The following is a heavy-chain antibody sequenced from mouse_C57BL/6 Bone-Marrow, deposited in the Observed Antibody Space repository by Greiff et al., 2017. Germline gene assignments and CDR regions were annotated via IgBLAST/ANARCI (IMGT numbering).Heavy chain of an antibody. J-gene: IGHJ3*01. D-gene: IGHD1-1*01. V-gene: IGHV1-72*01. CDR3: ATRTTVPFAY. CDR2: IDPNSGGT. Sequence: QVQLKQPGAELVKPGASVKLSCKASGYTFTSYWMHWVKQRPGRGLERIGRIDPNSGGTKYNEKFKSKATLTVDKPSSTAYMQLSSLTSEDSAVYYCATRTTVPFAYWGQGTLVTVSA. CDR1: GYTFTSYW.